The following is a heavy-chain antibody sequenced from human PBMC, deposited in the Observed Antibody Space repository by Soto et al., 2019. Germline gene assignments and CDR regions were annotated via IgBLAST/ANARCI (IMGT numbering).Heavy chain of an antibody. V-gene: IGHV4-34*01. Sequence: SETLSLTCAVYGGSFSGYYWSWIRQPPGKGLEWIGEINHSGSTNYNPSLKSRVTISVDTSKNQFSLKLSSVTAADTAVYYCAIGRYYDFCSGYSLQDYWGQGTLVTVSS. CDR1: GGSFSGYY. CDR3: AIGRYYDFCSGYSLQDY. D-gene: IGHD3-3*01. CDR2: INHSGST. J-gene: IGHJ4*02.